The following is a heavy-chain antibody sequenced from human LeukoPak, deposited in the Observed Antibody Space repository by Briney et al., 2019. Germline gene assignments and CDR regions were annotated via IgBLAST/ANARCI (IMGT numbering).Heavy chain of an antibody. J-gene: IGHJ4*02. V-gene: IGHV3-64*01. Sequence: GGSLRLSCAASGFTFSSYAMHWVRQAPGKGLEYVSAISSNGGSTYYANSVKGRFTVSRDNSKNTLYPQMGSLRAEDMAVYYCARALPYTAIDYWGQGTLVTVSS. D-gene: IGHD5-18*01. CDR3: ARALPYTAIDY. CDR1: GFTFSSYA. CDR2: ISSNGGST.